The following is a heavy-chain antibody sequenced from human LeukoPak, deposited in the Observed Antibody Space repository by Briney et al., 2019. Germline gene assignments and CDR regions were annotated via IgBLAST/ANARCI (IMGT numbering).Heavy chain of an antibody. CDR2: IYYSGST. CDR1: GGSFSGYY. Sequence: SETLSLTCAVYGGSFSGYYWSWIRQPPGKGLEWIGYIYYSGSTYYNPSLKSRVTISVDTSKNQFSLKLSSVTAADTAVYYCARDRSTSNAFDIWGQGTMVTVSS. J-gene: IGHJ3*02. V-gene: IGHV4-30-4*08. CDR3: ARDRSTSNAFDI. D-gene: IGHD2-2*01.